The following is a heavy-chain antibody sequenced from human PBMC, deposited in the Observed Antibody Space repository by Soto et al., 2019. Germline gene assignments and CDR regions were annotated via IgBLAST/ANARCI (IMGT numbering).Heavy chain of an antibody. Sequence: EVQLLESGGGLVQPGGSLSLSCAASAFTFNNYAMSWVRQAPGKGLEWVSGIGGSGRTTYYADSVKGRFTISRDNSNNRLFLQMTSLRAEDTAVYYCAKSRYSDSSGDFYDYWGRGTLVTVSS. D-gene: IGHD3-22*01. V-gene: IGHV3-23*01. CDR2: IGGSGRTT. CDR1: AFTFNNYA. CDR3: AKSRYSDSSGDFYDY. J-gene: IGHJ4*02.